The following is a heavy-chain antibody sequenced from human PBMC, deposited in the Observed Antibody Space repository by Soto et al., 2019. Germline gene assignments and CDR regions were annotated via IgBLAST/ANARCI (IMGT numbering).Heavy chain of an antibody. CDR1: GFAFNEFR. V-gene: IGHV3-48*02. CDR2: IDFGERTT. D-gene: IGHD3-3*01. CDR3: LKETPHGYHDYEK. Sequence: EVQLVESGGGLVQPGGSLRLFCAASGFAFNEFRMDWLRQAPGKGLEWISYIDFGERTTQYADSVKGRFPISRDNAKNSLSLQMKRLRNEGTAMDFCLKETPHGYHDYEKWGQGTRVTVSS. J-gene: IGHJ4*02.